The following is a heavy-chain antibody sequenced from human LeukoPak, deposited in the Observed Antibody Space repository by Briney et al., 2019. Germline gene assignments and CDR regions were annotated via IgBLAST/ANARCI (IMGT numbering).Heavy chain of an antibody. J-gene: IGHJ5*02. Sequence: GGSLRLSCAASGFTFSSYGMSWVRQAPGKGLEWVSAISGSGGSTYYADSVKGRFTISRDNSKNTLYLQMNSLRAEDTAVYYCAKDTAMVFGNWFDPWGQGTLVTVSS. D-gene: IGHD5-18*01. V-gene: IGHV3-23*01. CDR1: GFTFSSYG. CDR3: AKDTAMVFGNWFDP. CDR2: ISGSGGST.